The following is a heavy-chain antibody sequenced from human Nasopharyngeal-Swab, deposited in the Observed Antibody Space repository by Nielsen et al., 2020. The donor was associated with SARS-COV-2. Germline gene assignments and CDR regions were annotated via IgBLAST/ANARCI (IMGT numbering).Heavy chain of an antibody. Sequence: GESLKISCAASGFTFSSYSMNWVRQAPGKGLEWVSYISSSSSTIYYADSVKGRFTISRDNAKNSLYLQMNSLRDEDTAVYYCARDVHCSNTSCPPYSNYYYGMDVWGQGTTVTVSS. CDR2: ISSSSSTI. J-gene: IGHJ6*02. CDR1: GFTFSSYS. V-gene: IGHV3-48*02. CDR3: ARDVHCSNTSCPPYSNYYYGMDV. D-gene: IGHD2-2*01.